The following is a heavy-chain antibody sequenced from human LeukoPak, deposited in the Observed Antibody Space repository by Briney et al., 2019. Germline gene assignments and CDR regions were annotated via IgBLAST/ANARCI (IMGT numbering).Heavy chain of an antibody. Sequence: ASVKVSCKASGYTFTSYYMHWVRQAPGQGLEWMGIINPSGGSTSYAQKFQGRVTMTRDTSISTAYMELSRLRSDDTAVYYCAREKEMATITNAFDIWGQGTMVTVSS. CDR1: GYTFTSYY. CDR3: AREKEMATITNAFDI. D-gene: IGHD5-24*01. V-gene: IGHV1-46*01. J-gene: IGHJ3*02. CDR2: INPSGGST.